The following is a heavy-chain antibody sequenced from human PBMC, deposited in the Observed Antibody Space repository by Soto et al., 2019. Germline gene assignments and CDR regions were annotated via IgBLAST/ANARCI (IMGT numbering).Heavy chain of an antibody. CDR1: GYTFTSYA. Sequence: ASVKVSCKASGYTFTSYAISWVRQAPGQGLEWMGWISAYNGNTNYAQKLQGRVTMTRNTSISTAYMELSSLRSEDTAVYYCARAYSGGSCLDAFDIWGQGTMVTVSS. CDR2: ISAYNGNT. D-gene: IGHD2-15*01. V-gene: IGHV1-18*01. CDR3: ARAYSGGSCLDAFDI. J-gene: IGHJ3*02.